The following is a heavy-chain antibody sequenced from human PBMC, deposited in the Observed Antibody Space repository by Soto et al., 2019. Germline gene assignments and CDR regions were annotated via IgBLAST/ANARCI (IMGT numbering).Heavy chain of an antibody. CDR2: INPNSGGT. CDR3: ARRGSGWYYFDY. Sequence: ASVKVSCKASGYTFTGYYMHWVRQAPGQGLEWMGWINPNSGGTNYAQKFQGRVTMTRDTSSSTASIDLSRLRSDDTAVYYCARRGSGWYYFDYWGQGTLVTVSS. CDR1: GYTFTGYY. J-gene: IGHJ4*02. V-gene: IGHV1-2*02. D-gene: IGHD6-19*01.